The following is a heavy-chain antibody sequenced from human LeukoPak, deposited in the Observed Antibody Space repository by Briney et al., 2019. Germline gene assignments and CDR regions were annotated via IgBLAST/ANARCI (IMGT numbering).Heavy chain of an antibody. Sequence: GGSLRLSCAASGFTFSTYSMNWVRQAPGRGLEWVSYISMSSGTIHCADSVKGRFTISRDNAKNSLYLQMNSLRDEDTAVYYCARDPHIVVVPAARVYYFDYWGQGTLVTVSS. CDR2: ISMSSGTI. D-gene: IGHD2-2*01. CDR1: GFTFSTYS. CDR3: ARDPHIVVVPAARVYYFDY. V-gene: IGHV3-48*02. J-gene: IGHJ4*02.